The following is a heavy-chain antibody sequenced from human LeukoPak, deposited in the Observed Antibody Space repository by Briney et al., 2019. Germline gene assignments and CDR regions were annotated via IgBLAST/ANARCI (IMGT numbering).Heavy chain of an antibody. Sequence: GGSLRLSCAASGFTFSDYYMSWIRQAPGKGLEWVSYISSSGSTIYYADSVKGRFTISRDNAKSSLYLQMNSLRAEDTAVYYCARAESGYDWEPSYFDYWGQGTLVTVSS. CDR1: GFTFSDYY. J-gene: IGHJ4*02. D-gene: IGHD5-12*01. CDR2: ISSSGSTI. V-gene: IGHV3-11*01. CDR3: ARAESGYDWEPSYFDY.